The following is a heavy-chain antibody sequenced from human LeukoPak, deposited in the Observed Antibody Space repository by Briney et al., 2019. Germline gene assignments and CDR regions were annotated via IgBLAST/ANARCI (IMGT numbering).Heavy chain of an antibody. V-gene: IGHV3-33*06. D-gene: IGHD1-26*01. Sequence: GGSLRLSCAASGFTFSSYWMHWVRQAPGKGLEGVAVIWYDGSNKYYADSVKGRFTISRDNSKNTLYLQMNSLRIEETAVDYCAKERYSGSYNFDYWGQRSLVTVSS. CDR2: IWYDGSNK. J-gene: IGHJ4*02. CDR1: GFTFSSYW. CDR3: AKERYSGSYNFDY.